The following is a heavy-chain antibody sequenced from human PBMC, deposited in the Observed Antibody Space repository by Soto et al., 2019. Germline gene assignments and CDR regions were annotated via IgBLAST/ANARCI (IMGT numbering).Heavy chain of an antibody. D-gene: IGHD2-15*01. V-gene: IGHV1-69*01. CDR3: ARAAGYCSGGSCYPYYYGMDV. Sequence: QVQLVQSGAEVKKPGSSVKVSCKASGGTFTSYAISWVLQAPGQGLEWMGGIIPIFGTANYARMFQGRVTITADESTSTAYMELSSLRSEDTAVYYCARAAGYCSGGSCYPYYYGMDVWGQGPTVTVSS. CDR2: IIPIFGTA. CDR1: GGTFTSYA. J-gene: IGHJ6*02.